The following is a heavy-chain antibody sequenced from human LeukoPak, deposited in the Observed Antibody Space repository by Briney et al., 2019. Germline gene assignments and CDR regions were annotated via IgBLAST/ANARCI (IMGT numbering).Heavy chain of an antibody. D-gene: IGHD1-14*01. V-gene: IGHV3-23*01. Sequence: GGSLRLSCAASGLAFSSSTMSWVRQAPGKGLECVSIISGSGAATYYTNSVTGRFTISRDNSKNTLFLQMNSLRAEDTAVYYCAGRPSGEGLAPLDYWGQGALVAVSS. J-gene: IGHJ4*02. CDR1: GLAFSSST. CDR2: ISGSGAAT. CDR3: AGRPSGEGLAPLDY.